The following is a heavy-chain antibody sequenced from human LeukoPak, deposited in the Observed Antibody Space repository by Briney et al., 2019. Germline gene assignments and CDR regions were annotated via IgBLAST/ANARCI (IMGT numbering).Heavy chain of an antibody. D-gene: IGHD1-26*01. CDR2: IIPILGIA. CDR3: ARAGSYGPRHYYYGMDV. V-gene: IGHV1-69*04. CDR1: GGTFSSYA. Sequence: SVKVSCKASGGTFSSYAISWVRQAPGQGLEWMGRIIPILGIANYAQKFQGRVTITADKSTSTAYTELSSLRSEDTAVYYCARAGSYGPRHYYYGMDVWGQGTTVTVSS. J-gene: IGHJ6*02.